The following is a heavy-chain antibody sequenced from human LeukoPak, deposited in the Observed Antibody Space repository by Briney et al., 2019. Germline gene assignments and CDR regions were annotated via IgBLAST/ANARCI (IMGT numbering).Heavy chain of an antibody. CDR1: GGSISSSSYY. D-gene: IGHD6-19*01. V-gene: IGHV4-39*01. Sequence: SETLSLTCTVSGGSISSSSYYWGWIRQPPGKGLEWIGSIYYSGSTYYNPSLKSRVTISVDTSKNQFSLKLSSVTAADTAVYYCARLQAGIAVAGDYWGRGTLVTVSS. J-gene: IGHJ4*02. CDR2: IYYSGST. CDR3: ARLQAGIAVAGDY.